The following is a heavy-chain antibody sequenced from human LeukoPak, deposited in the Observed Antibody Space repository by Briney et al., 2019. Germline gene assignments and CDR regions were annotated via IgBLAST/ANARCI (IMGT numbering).Heavy chain of an antibody. J-gene: IGHJ6*04. CDR1: GGSISSGGYS. D-gene: IGHD3-3*01. CDR2: IYHSGST. V-gene: IGHV4-30-2*01. CDR3: ARGPQLRFLEWYYYYYGMDV. Sequence: SQTLSLTCAVSGGSISSGGYSWSWIRQPPGKGLEWIGYIYHSGSTYYNPSLKSRVTISVDRSKNQFSLKLSSVTAADTAVYYCARGPQLRFLEWYYYYYGMDVWGKGTTVTVSS.